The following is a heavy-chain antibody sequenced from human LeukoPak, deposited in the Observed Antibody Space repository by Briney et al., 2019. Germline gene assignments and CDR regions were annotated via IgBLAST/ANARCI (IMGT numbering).Heavy chain of an antibody. CDR3: AKRKYSSGWVDY. CDR2: ISGSSGST. V-gene: IGHV3-23*01. J-gene: IGHJ4*02. CDR1: GFTFSSYA. D-gene: IGHD6-19*01. Sequence: GGSLRLSCAASGFTFSSYAMSWVRQAPGKGLEWVSAISGSSGSTYYADSVKGRFTISRGNSKNTLYLQMNSLRAEDTAVYYCAKRKYSSGWVDYWGQGTLVTVSS.